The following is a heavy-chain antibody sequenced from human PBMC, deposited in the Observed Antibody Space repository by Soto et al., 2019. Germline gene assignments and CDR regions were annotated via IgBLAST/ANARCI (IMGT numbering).Heavy chain of an antibody. CDR1: GGSISSSSYY. D-gene: IGHD3-10*01. J-gene: IGHJ3*02. V-gene: IGHV4-39*07. Sequence: PSETLSLTCTVSGGSISSSSYYWGWIRQPPGKGLEWIGSIYYSGSTYYNPSLKSRVTISVDTSKNQLSLKLSSVTAADTAVYYCARDLWFGDLRAFDIWGQGTLVTVSS. CDR3: ARDLWFGDLRAFDI. CDR2: IYYSGST.